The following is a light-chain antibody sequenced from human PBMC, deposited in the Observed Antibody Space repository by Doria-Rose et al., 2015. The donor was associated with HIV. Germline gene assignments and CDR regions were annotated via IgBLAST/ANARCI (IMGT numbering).Light chain of an antibody. Sequence: DIQLTQSPSSLSASVGDRVTIACRASQSTGSFLNWYQQKPGKAPKLLIYAASSVQNGVPSRFSVSGSGTDFTLTISSLQPEDCATYFCQQSYSTPLTFGGGTKVEIK. CDR2: AAS. CDR3: QQSYSTPLT. J-gene: IGKJ4*01. CDR1: QSTGSF. V-gene: IGKV1-39*01.